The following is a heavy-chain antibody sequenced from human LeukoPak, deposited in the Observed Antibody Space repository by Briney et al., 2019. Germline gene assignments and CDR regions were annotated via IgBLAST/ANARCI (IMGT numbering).Heavy chain of an antibody. CDR1: GASIIGPKW. V-gene: IGHV4-4*02. CDR3: ARQTGSGLFILP. CDR2: IFHSGST. Sequence: SGTLSLTCTVSGASIIGPKWWNWVRLSPGKGMEWIGEIFHSGSTHYNPSLKSRVTISVDTSKNQFSLILTSVTDADTAVYYCARQTGSGLFILPGGQGTLVTVSS. D-gene: IGHD3/OR15-3a*01. J-gene: IGHJ4*02.